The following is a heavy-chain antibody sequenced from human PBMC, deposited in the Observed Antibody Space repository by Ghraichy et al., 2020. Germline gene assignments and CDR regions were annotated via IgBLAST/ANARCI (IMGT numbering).Heavy chain of an antibody. CDR3: ARGTELSSSFTFDS. J-gene: IGHJ4*02. V-gene: IGHV4-31*03. Sequence: SETLSLTCSVTGGSITSGGYFWSWVRQPPGKGLEWIGDSYHSESTYYNPSLKSRVTISVDASTRQFSLKLTSVTAADTAVYYCARGTELSSSFTFDSWGQGALVTVSS. CDR1: GGSITSGGYF. CDR2: SYHSEST. D-gene: IGHD6-6*01.